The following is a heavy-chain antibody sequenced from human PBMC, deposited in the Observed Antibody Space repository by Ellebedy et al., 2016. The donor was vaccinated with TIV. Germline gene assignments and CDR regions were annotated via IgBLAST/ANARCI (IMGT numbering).Heavy chain of an antibody. Sequence: GESLKISCAASGFTFSSYPMHWVRQAPGKGLEWVAVISYAGSIKYHADSVKGRFTISRDNSKNTRSLQMTSLRGADTAVYYCARDRRYHHGSESPSIDHWGQGTLVTVSS. CDR2: ISYAGSIK. CDR1: GFTFSSYP. D-gene: IGHD3-10*01. J-gene: IGHJ4*02. CDR3: ARDRRYHHGSESPSIDH. V-gene: IGHV3-30-3*01.